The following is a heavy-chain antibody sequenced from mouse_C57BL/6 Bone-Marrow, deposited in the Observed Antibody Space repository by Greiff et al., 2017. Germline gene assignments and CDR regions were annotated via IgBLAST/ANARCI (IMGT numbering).Heavy chain of an antibody. Sequence: QVQLQQSGPELVKPGASVKISCKASGYSFTSYWMHWVKQRPGRGLEWIGRIDPNSGGTKYNEKFKSKATLTVDKPSSTAYMQLSSLTAEDSAVYYCAREFPDYYGSSRSWGNYWGQGTTLTVSS. CDR2: IDPNSGGT. V-gene: IGHV1-72*01. CDR1: GYSFTSYW. D-gene: IGHD1-1*01. CDR3: AREFPDYYGSSRSWGNY. J-gene: IGHJ2*01.